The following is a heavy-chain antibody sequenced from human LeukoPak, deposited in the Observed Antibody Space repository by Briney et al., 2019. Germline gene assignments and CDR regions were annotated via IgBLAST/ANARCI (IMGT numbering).Heavy chain of an antibody. D-gene: IGHD3-10*01. CDR2: ISSSSSYI. V-gene: IGHV3-21*01. J-gene: IGHJ6*02. Sequence: GGSLRLSCAASGFTFSSYNMNWVRQAPGKGLEWVSSISSSSSYIYYADSVKGRFTISRDNAKNSLYLQMNSLRAEDTAVYYYARGSSMVRGVITTYYYYGMDVWGQGTTVTVSS. CDR1: GFTFSSYN. CDR3: ARGSSMVRGVITTYYYYGMDV.